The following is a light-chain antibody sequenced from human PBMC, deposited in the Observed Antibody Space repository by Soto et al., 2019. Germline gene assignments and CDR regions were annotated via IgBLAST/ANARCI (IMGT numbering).Light chain of an antibody. CDR3: QQSYSTPPWT. V-gene: IGKV1-39*01. Sequence: DIQMTQSPSSLSASVGDRVTITCRASQSISSNLNWYQQKPGKAPKLLIYAASSLQSGVTSRFSGSGSGTDFTLTISSLQPEDFSTYYCQQSYSTPPWTFGQGTKVEIK. CDR1: QSISSN. J-gene: IGKJ1*01. CDR2: AAS.